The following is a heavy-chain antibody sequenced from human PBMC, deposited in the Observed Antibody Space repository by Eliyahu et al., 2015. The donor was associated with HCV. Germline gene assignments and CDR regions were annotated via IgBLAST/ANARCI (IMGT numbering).Heavy chain of an antibody. D-gene: IGHD4-23*01. J-gene: IGHJ4*02. Sequence: QVQLQESGPGLVKPSGTLSLTCDVPGGSISSTXWWSWVRQPPGKGLDWIGGIYHSGSTHYNPSLKSRVTISVDKSKNQFSLKLSSVTAADTAVYFCARDRIDGGNSRFDYWGQGTLVTVSS. CDR2: IYHSGST. V-gene: IGHV4-4*02. CDR1: GGSISSTXW. CDR3: ARDRIDGGNSRFDY.